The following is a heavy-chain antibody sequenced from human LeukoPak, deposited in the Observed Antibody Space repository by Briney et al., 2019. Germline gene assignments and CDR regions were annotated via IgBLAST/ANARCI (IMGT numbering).Heavy chain of an antibody. J-gene: IGHJ4*02. CDR2: INPNSGGT. CDR1: GYTFTGYY. D-gene: IGHD3-3*01. CDR3: ARPGVTNYFDY. Sequence: ASVKVSCKASGYTFTGYYMHWVRQAPGQGLEWMGWINPNSGGTNYAQKFQGRVTMTRDTSIITAYMELSGLRPDDTAVYYCARPGVTNYFDYWGQGTLVTVSS. V-gene: IGHV1-2*02.